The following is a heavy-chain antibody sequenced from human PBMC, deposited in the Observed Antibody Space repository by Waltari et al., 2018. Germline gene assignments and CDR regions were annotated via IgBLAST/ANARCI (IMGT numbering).Heavy chain of an antibody. Sequence: QVQLVPSGAEVKKPGASVKVSCTASGYTFTGYFMHWVRQAPGQGLEWMGWINPNSGGTNYAQKFQGRVTMTRDTSISTAYMELSRLRSDDTAVYYCARDRVTMVRGQGWFDPWGQGTLVTVSS. CDR1: GYTFTGYF. CDR3: ARDRVTMVRGQGWFDP. J-gene: IGHJ5*02. D-gene: IGHD3-10*01. CDR2: INPNSGGT. V-gene: IGHV1-2*02.